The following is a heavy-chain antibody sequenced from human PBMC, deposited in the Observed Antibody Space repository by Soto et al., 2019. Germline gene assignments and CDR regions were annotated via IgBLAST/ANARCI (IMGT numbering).Heavy chain of an antibody. D-gene: IGHD3-16*01. J-gene: IGHJ5*02. Sequence: QVQLVQSGAEVKKPGASVKASCKASGYTFTSYAMHWVRQAPGQRLEWMGWINAGNGNTKYSHKFQGRVTITRDTSASTAYMELSSLRSEDTAVYYCARGYGGPIGWFDPWGQGTLVTVSS. CDR2: INAGNGNT. V-gene: IGHV1-3*01. CDR3: ARGYGGPIGWFDP. CDR1: GYTFTSYA.